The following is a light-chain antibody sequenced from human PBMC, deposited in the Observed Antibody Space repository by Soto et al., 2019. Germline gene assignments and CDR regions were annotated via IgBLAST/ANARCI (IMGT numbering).Light chain of an antibody. J-gene: IGKJ1*01. Sequence: IVLTHSPGTLSLSPGERATLSCSASQSVSSSYLDWYQQTTGQATMLIIYGESSRATGIPERFSGSGSGKDFTLTLSRLEPEDFAVYYRQQYGSSPWTFGQGTKV. CDR3: QQYGSSPWT. V-gene: IGKV3-20*01. CDR2: GES. CDR1: QSVSSSY.